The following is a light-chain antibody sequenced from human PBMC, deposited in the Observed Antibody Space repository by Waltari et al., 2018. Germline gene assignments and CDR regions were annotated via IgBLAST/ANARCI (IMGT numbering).Light chain of an antibody. CDR3: SSYTTTSAII. V-gene: IGLV2-14*03. CDR1: SSDVGGYNY. CDR2: DVS. J-gene: IGLJ2*01. Sequence: QSALTQPASVSGSPGQSITISCTGTSSDVGGYNYVAWYQQYPGKAPKLILFDVSRWPSGVSNRLSSSKSGNTASLTISGLQAEDEADYYCSSYTTTSAIIFGGGTTLTVL.